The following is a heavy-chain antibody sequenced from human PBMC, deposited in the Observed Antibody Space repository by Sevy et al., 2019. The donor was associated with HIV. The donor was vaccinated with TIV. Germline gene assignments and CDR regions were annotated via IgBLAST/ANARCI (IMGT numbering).Heavy chain of an antibody. CDR1: GLTFSSYE. CDR2: ISSSGSTI. V-gene: IGHV3-48*03. D-gene: IGHD6-19*01. CDR3: ARRGAVAAYYYYGMDV. J-gene: IGHJ6*02. Sequence: GGSLRLSCAASGLTFSSYEMNWVRQAPGKGLEWVSYISSSGSTIYYADSVKGRFTISRDNAKNSLYLQMNSLRAEDTAVYYCARRGAVAAYYYYGMDVWGQGTTVTISS.